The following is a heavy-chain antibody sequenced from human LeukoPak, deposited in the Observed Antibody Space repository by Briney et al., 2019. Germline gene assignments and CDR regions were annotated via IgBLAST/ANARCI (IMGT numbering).Heavy chain of an antibody. CDR1: GDSISSGSYY. CDR2: IYTSGST. D-gene: IGHD6-6*01. Sequence: SQTLSLTCTVSGDSISSGSYYWRWIRQPAGKGLEWIGRIYTSGSTNYNPSLKSRVTISVDTSKNQFSLKLSSVTAADTAVYYCARGARLPLYYYYYYMDVWGKGTTVTVSS. J-gene: IGHJ6*03. CDR3: ARGARLPLYYYYYYMDV. V-gene: IGHV4-61*02.